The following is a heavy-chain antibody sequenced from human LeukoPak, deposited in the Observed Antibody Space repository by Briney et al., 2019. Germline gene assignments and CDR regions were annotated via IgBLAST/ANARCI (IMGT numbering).Heavy chain of an antibody. V-gene: IGHV3-53*01. CDR3: ARGRGYSQSNWVDH. CDR1: GFTVSRSY. CDR2: IYSGGTT. D-gene: IGHD5-18*01. J-gene: IGHJ5*02. Sequence: GRSLRLSCAASGFTVSRSYMIWARQAPGKGREWVSVIYSGGTTYYADSVKGRFTISRDKSKNTLYLQMNSLSAEDTAVYYCARGRGYSQSNWVDHWGQGTMVTVSA.